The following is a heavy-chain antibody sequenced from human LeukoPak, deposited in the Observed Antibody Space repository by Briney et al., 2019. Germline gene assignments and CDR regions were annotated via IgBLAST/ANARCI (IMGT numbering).Heavy chain of an antibody. CDR1: GFTFINYA. J-gene: IGHJ4*02. CDR3: SRDPTYYLRYGYFDY. V-gene: IGHV3-21*01. Sequence: GGSLRLSCAASGFTFINYAVTWVRQAPGKGLEWVSSINNVGSHIYYAGSVKGRFTISRDNTKNSLYLQMNSLRAEDTAVYYCSRDPTYYLRYGYFDYWGQGALVTVSS. CDR2: INNVGSHI. D-gene: IGHD1-26*01.